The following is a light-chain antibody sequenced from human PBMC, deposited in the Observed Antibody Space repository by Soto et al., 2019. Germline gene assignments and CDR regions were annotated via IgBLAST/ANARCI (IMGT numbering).Light chain of an antibody. Sequence: QSALTQPASVSGSPGQSITISCTGSSSDVGGYNYVSWFQQHPGKAPKLMIYDVSNRPSGVSNRFSGSKSGNPASLTISGLQAEDEADYYCSSYTTSGTGVFGGGTKLTVL. J-gene: IGLJ3*02. V-gene: IGLV2-14*01. CDR1: SSDVGGYNY. CDR2: DVS. CDR3: SSYTTSGTGV.